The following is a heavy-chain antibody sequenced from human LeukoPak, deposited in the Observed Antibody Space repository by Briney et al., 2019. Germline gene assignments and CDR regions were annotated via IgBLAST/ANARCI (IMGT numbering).Heavy chain of an antibody. V-gene: IGHV3-66*02. Sequence: GGSLRLSCAASGFTLSSNYMSCVRQAPGKGLEWGSDIYSGGSTYYADSVKGRFTISRDNSKNTLYLQINSLRAEDTAVSFFARDRGIFGASYFDYWGQGTLVTVSS. CDR2: IYSGGST. J-gene: IGHJ4*02. CDR1: GFTLSSNY. CDR3: ARDRGIFGASYFDY. D-gene: IGHD3-3*01.